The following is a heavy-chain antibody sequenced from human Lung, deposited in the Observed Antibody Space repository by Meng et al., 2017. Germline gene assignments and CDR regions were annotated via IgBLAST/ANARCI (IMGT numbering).Heavy chain of an antibody. CDR3: ARGPTTMAHDFDY. D-gene: IGHD4-11*01. CDR2: INHSGIT. V-gene: IGHV4-34*01. Sequence: QVQLPQWRSGLLKPSETLSLTCVVSGGSFSAYSWSWIRHPPGKGLEWIGEINHSGITNYNPPLESRATISVDTSQNNLSLKLSSVTAADSAVYYCARGPTTMAHDFDYWGQGTLVTVSS. CDR1: GGSFSAYS. J-gene: IGHJ4*02.